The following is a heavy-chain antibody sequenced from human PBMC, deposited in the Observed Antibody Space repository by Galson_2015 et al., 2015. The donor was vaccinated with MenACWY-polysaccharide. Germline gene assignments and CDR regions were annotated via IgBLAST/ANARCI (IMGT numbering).Heavy chain of an antibody. D-gene: IGHD1-7*01. CDR1: ACTFRSYW. J-gene: IGHJ4*02. V-gene: IGHV3-74*01. CDR2: ISTDGSFT. Sequence: LRLSCAGSACTFRSYWMHWVRPAPGKGLVWVSRISTDGSFTGNADSVKGRFTISRDNAKNTLYLQMNSLRVEDKAVYFCAHFGPDWELSQWGQGTLVTVSS. CDR3: AHFGPDWELSQ.